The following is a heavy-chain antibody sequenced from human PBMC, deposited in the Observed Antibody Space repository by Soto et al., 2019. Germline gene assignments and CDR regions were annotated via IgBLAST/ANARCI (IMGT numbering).Heavy chain of an antibody. CDR1: GFTFSTYA. V-gene: IGHV3-23*01. Sequence: EVPLLESGGGLVQPGGSLRLSCAASGFTFSTYAMTWVRQAPGKGLEWVSTISGSGGSTYYADSVKGRFTISRDNSKNTLYLQMNSLRAEDTAVYYCARDVNPSYCGHGTLVTVSS. CDR3: ARDVNPSY. J-gene: IGHJ1*01. CDR2: ISGSGGST.